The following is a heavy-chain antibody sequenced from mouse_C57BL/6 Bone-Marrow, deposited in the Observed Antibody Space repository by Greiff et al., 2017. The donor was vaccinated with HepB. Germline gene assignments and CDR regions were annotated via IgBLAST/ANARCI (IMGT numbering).Heavy chain of an antibody. CDR3: ARTTVVAPYYFDY. J-gene: IGHJ2*01. V-gene: IGHV5-17*01. CDR1: GFTFSDYG. D-gene: IGHD1-1*01. CDR2: ISSGSSTI. Sequence: EVMLVESGGGLVKPGGSLKLSCAASGFTFSDYGMHWVRQAPEKGLEWVAYISSGSSTIYYADTVKGRFTISRDNAKNTLFLQMTSLRSEDTAMYYCARTTVVAPYYFDYWGQGTTLTVSS.